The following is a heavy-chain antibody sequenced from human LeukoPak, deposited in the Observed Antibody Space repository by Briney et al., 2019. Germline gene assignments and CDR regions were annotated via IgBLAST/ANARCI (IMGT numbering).Heavy chain of an antibody. CDR3: AREGGVGATFDY. J-gene: IGHJ4*02. Sequence: SETLSLTCSVSGGSISSSHYYWGWIRQPPGKGLEWIGSIYYSGRTYYNPSLKSRVTISIHTSKNQFSLKLSSVTAADTAVYYCAREGGVGATFDYWGQGTLVAVSS. V-gene: IGHV4-39*07. CDR2: IYYSGRT. D-gene: IGHD1-26*01. CDR1: GGSISSSHYY.